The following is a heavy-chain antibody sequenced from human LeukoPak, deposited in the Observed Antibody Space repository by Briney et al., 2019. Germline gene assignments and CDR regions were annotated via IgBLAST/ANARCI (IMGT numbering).Heavy chain of an antibody. V-gene: IGHV3-23*01. D-gene: IGHD4-17*01. J-gene: IGHJ6*02. Sequence: GGSLRLSCAASGFTFSSYAMSWVRQAPGKGLEWVSAISGSGGSTYYADSVKGRFTISRDNSKNTLYLQMNSLRAEDTAVYYCARDLTTVTTSPYYYYGMDVWGQGTTVTVSS. CDR3: ARDLTTVTTSPYYYYGMDV. CDR1: GFTFSSYA. CDR2: ISGSGGST.